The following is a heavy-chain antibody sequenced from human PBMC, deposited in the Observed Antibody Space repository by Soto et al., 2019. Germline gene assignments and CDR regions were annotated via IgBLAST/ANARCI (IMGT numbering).Heavy chain of an antibody. Sequence: GESLKISCNTSGYSFIDYWIGWVRQMPGEGLEWMGVIFPRDSDSKYSPSFQGQVTLSVDKSISVVYLQWSSLRPSDSAMYYSPELGGGRFSPTTCKCRDQGTLIAVSS. D-gene: IGHD3-16*01. CDR2: IFPRDSDS. V-gene: IGHV5-51*01. CDR3: PELGGGRFSPTTCKC. CDR1: GYSFIDYW. J-gene: IGHJ1*01.